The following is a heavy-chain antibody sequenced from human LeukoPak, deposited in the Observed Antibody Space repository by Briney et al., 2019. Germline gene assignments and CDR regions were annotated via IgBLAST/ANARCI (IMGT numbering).Heavy chain of an antibody. Sequence: GGSLRLSRAASGFIFSDFWMTGVRQAPGKGLEWVGNMNQDGNEKRYVDSVKGRFTISRDNAKNLLFLQMNNMRVEDTGVYYCARDVDRRDDPWGQGILVTVSS. CDR2: MNQDGNEK. D-gene: IGHD3-9*01. CDR3: ARDVDRRDDP. J-gene: IGHJ5*02. V-gene: IGHV3-7*01. CDR1: GFIFSDFW.